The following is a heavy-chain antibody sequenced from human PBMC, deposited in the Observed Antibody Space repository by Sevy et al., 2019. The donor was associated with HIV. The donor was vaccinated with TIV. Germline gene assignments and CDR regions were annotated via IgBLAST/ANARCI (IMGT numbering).Heavy chain of an antibody. CDR3: AKGLGMVQGALLSDDV. D-gene: IGHD3-10*01. CDR1: GFIFSNYN. J-gene: IGHJ3*01. Sequence: GGSLRLSCTASGFIFSNYNMNWVRQAPGKGLEWVSYIRSSSNDIYYADSVKGRFTISRDNSKNTLYLQMNSLRPEDTAVYYCAKGLGMVQGALLSDDVWGQGTMVTISS. CDR2: IRSSSNDI. V-gene: IGHV3-21*01.